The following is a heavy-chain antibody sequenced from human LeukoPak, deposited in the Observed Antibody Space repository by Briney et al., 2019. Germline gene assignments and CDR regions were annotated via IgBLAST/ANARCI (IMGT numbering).Heavy chain of an antibody. CDR2: IYSGGIT. V-gene: IGHV3-53*01. D-gene: IGHD5-12*01. J-gene: IGHJ4*02. Sequence: GGSLRLSCAASGFTVSSNYMSWVRQAPGKGLEWVSVIYSGGITYYTHSVKGRFTISRDNSKNTLSLQMNSLTAADTAVYYCARATESGYDHFDYWGQGTLVNGSS. CDR1: GFTVSSNY. CDR3: ARATESGYDHFDY.